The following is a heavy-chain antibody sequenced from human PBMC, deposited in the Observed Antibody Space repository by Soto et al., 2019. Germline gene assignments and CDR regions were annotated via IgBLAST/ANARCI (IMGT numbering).Heavy chain of an antibody. CDR3: AVGPSAAAWYSHGMDV. CDR2: IFPVFGTA. V-gene: IGHV1-69*12. J-gene: IGHJ6*02. D-gene: IGHD2-2*01. CDR1: GDTFSRYS. Sequence: QVQLVQSGAEVKKPGSSVKVSCKASGDTFSRYSISWVRQAPGQGLEWMGGIFPVFGTATYAQKFQGRGMITADESTNPAYMDLSSLTSEDTAVYYCAVGPSAAAWYSHGMDVWGQGTTVTVSS.